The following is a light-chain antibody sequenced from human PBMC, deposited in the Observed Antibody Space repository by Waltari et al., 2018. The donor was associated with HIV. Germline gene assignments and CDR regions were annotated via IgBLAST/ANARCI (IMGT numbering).Light chain of an antibody. V-gene: IGLV3-21*04. CDR2: YDT. J-gene: IGLJ3*02. CDR3: QVWDSASDHVL. Sequence: SSLLTQTPSVSVAPGQPARITCGGNNTERTSGHWYQQKPGQAPVLVIYYDTDRPSGIPERCSGSNSGNTATLTISRVGDGDEADYYCQVWDSASDHVLFGGGTRLTVL. CDR1: NTERTS.